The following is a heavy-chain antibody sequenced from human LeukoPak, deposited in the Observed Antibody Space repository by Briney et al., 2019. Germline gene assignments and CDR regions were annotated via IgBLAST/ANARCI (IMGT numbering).Heavy chain of an antibody. J-gene: IGHJ4*02. CDR2: IYPGDSDT. D-gene: IGHD7-27*01. V-gene: IGHV5-51*01. CDR3: GRGERGNWGLYYFDY. CDR1: GYSFTNYW. Sequence: GESLKISCKGSGYSFTNYWIGWVRQMPGKGLEWMGIIYPGDSDTRYSPSFQGQVTISADKSISTAYLQWSSLKASDTAMYYCGRGERGNWGLYYFDYWGQGTLVTVSS.